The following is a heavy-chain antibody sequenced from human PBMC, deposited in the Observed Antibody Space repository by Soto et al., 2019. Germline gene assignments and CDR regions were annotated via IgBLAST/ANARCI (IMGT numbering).Heavy chain of an antibody. J-gene: IGHJ3*02. CDR2: ISGSGGST. CDR3: ALSTVTTFPFHI. V-gene: IGHV3-23*01. D-gene: IGHD4-17*01. CDR1: GFTFSSYA. Sequence: EVQLLESGGGLVQPGGSLRLSCAASGFTFSSYAMSWFRQAPGNGLEWVPAISGSGGSTYYADSVKGRFTNSRDNSKNALYLQMNSLRADETAVDYCALSTVTTFPFHIWGQGTMVTVSS.